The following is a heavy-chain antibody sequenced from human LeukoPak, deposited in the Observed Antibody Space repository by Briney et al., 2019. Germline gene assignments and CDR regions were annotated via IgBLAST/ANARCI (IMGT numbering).Heavy chain of an antibody. V-gene: IGHV3-23*01. CDR1: GLTFSTYS. Sequence: GGPLRLSCAVSGLTFSTYSMTWVRQGPGKGLEWVSSIYNSGAKILYADSVKGRFTISRDNSKNMLYLQMNSLRVEDTAVYYCAKDVAPDSGWDLDYWGQGTLVTVSS. J-gene: IGHJ4*02. CDR2: IYNSGAKI. D-gene: IGHD6-19*01. CDR3: AKDVAPDSGWDLDY.